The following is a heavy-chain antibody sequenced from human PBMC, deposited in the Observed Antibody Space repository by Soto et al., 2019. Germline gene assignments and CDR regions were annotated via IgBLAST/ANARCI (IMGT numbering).Heavy chain of an antibody. CDR1: GFTFNNYG. CDR3: ARRYSSGGEYYFDH. J-gene: IGHJ4*02. CDR2: VWYDGSNQ. V-gene: IGHV3-33*01. D-gene: IGHD2-15*01. Sequence: GGSLRLSCVASGFTFNNYGMHWVRQAPGKGLEWVAVVWYDGSNQDYADSVKGRFTISRDNSKNTLYLQMNSLRAEDTAVYYCARRYSSGGEYYFDHWGQGTPVTVSS.